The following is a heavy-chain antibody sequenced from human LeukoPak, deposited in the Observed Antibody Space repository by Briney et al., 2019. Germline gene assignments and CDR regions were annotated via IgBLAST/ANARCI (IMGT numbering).Heavy chain of an antibody. V-gene: IGHV3-23*01. D-gene: IGHD3-10*01. Sequence: GGSLRLSCAASGFPFNSNAMSWVRQAPGKGLEWVSSIGDSAGNTYYADSVKGRFTISRDNSKNTLYLQMNSLRAEDTAVYYCAKYRGFGDSYDSWGQGTLVTVSS. CDR3: AKYRGFGDSYDS. CDR2: IGDSAGNT. CDR1: GFPFNSNA. J-gene: IGHJ4*02.